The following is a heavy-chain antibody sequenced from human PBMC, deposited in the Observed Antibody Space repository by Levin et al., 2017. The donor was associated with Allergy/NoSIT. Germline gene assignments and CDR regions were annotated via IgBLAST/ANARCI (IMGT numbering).Heavy chain of an antibody. CDR2: ISYDGNNE. Sequence: GGSLRLSCAASGFAFNNFAMYWVRQAPGKGLEWVAVISYDGNNEFYADSVEGRFTISRDNSKNTLFLQMTSLRAEDTAVYYCAKGAAPRWLRHYFDFWGQGTLATAST. V-gene: IGHV3-30*18. CDR1: GFAFNNFA. D-gene: IGHD5-12*01. J-gene: IGHJ4*02. CDR3: AKGAAPRWLRHYFDF.